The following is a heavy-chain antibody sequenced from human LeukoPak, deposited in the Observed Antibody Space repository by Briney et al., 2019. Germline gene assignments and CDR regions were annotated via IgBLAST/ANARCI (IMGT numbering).Heavy chain of an antibody. J-gene: IGHJ3*02. Sequence: GGSLRLSCAASGFTFSSYAMSWVRQAPGKRLEWVSATSGSGGATYYADSVKGRFTISRDNSKNTLYLQMNSLRAEDTAVYYCAKVPVFSLTISEVVTDDAFDIWGQGTIVTVSS. CDR1: GFTFSSYA. V-gene: IGHV3-23*01. CDR2: TSGSGGAT. CDR3: AKVPVFSLTISEVVTDDAFDI. D-gene: IGHD3-3*01.